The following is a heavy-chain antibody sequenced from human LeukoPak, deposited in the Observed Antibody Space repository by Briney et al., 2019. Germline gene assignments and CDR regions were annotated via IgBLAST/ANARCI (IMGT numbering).Heavy chain of an antibody. CDR3: ARGYYYDSGRGYWFDP. V-gene: IGHV7-4-1*02. D-gene: IGHD3-10*01. Sequence: ASVKDSCKASGYTFTNYAMSWVRQAPGQGLEWMGWINTNTGNPTYAQGFTGRLVFSLDTSVSTAYLQISSLKAEDTAVYHCARGYYYDSGRGYWFDPWGQGTLVTVSS. J-gene: IGHJ5*02. CDR2: INTNTGNP. CDR1: GYTFTNYA.